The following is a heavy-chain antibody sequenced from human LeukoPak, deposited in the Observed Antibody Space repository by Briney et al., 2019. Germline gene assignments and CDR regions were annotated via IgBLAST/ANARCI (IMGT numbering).Heavy chain of an antibody. Sequence: PGGALKLSCAASGVTFRGAAMHWVRQASGKGLEWGGRLRSKAISYATAYAASVKGRFTISRDDPTNTEYLQMNSLKTEDTAVYYCLTTVVIYWGQGPLVTVSS. V-gene: IGHV3-73*01. J-gene: IGHJ4*02. CDR2: LRSKAISYAT. CDR1: GVTFRGAA. D-gene: IGHD4-23*01. CDR3: LTTVVIY.